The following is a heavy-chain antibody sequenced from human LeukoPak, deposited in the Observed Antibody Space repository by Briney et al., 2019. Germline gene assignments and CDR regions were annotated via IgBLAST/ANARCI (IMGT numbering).Heavy chain of an antibody. CDR2: INHSGST. J-gene: IGHJ4*02. CDR3: ARVLRRYYYDSSGYIFDY. D-gene: IGHD3-22*01. CDR1: GGSFSGYY. V-gene: IGHV4-34*01. Sequence: SETLPLTCAVYGGSFSGYYWSWIRQPPGKGLEWIGEINHSGSTNYNPSLKSRVTISVDTSKNQFSLKLSSVTAADTAVYYCARVLRRYYYDSSGYIFDYWGQGTLVTVSS.